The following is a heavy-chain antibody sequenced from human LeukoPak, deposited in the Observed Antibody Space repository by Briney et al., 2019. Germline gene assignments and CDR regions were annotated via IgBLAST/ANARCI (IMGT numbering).Heavy chain of an antibody. J-gene: IGHJ5*02. D-gene: IGHD6-19*01. CDR3: ARGIFSGWYKKVCWFDP. CDR2: INHSGST. Sequence: SETLSLTCAVYGGSFSGYYWSWIRQPPGKGLEWIGEINHSGSTNYNPSLKSRVTISVDTSKNQFSLKLSSVTAADTAVYYCARGIFSGWYKKVCWFDPWGQGTLVTVSS. CDR1: GGSFSGYY. V-gene: IGHV4-34*01.